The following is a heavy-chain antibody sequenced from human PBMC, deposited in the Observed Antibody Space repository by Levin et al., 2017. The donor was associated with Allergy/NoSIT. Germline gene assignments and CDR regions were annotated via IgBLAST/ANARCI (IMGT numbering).Heavy chain of an antibody. V-gene: IGHV4-59*01. J-gene: IGHJ3*02. CDR1: GGSISSYY. CDR2: IYYSGST. D-gene: IGHD4-23*01. CDR3: ARGGGNGRAFDI. Sequence: SQTLSLTCTVSGGSISSYYWSWIRQPPGKGLEWIGYIYYSGSTNYNPSLKSRVTISVDTSKNQFSLKLSSVTAADTAVYYCARGGGNGRAFDIWGQGTMVTVSS.